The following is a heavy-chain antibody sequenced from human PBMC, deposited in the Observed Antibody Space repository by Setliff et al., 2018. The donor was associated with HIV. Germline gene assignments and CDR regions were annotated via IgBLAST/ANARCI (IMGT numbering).Heavy chain of an antibody. V-gene: IGHV4-4*07. CDR2: VYASAYS. J-gene: IGHJ2*01. CDR1: GDSMSTYY. CDR3: ARDWVTRSNYYGSGSPWYFDF. Sequence: PSETLSLTCSLSGDSMSTYYWNWIRQPAGKGLEWIGRVYASAYSNYNPSLKSRVTMSVDTSQNQFSLKLRSVNAADTAVYYCARDWVTRSNYYGSGSPWYFDFWGRGILVTVSS. D-gene: IGHD3-10*01.